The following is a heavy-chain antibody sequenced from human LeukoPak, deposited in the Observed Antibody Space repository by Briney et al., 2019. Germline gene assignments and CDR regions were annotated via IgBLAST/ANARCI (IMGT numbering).Heavy chain of an antibody. J-gene: IGHJ4*02. CDR3: ANSYYYDSSGFY. V-gene: IGHV3-30*02. Sequence: GGSLRLSCAASGFTFSSYGMHWVRQAPGKGLEWVAFIRYDGSNKYYADSVKGRFTISRDNSKNTLYLQMNSLRAEDTAVYYCANSYYYDSSGFYWGQGTLVTVSS. CDR1: GFTFSSYG. CDR2: IRYDGSNK. D-gene: IGHD3-22*01.